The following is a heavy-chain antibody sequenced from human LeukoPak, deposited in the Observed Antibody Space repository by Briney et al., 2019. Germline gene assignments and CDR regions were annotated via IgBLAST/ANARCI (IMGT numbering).Heavy chain of an antibody. Sequence: SGPTLVNPTQTLTLTCTFSGFSLSTSGVGVGWIRQPPGKALEWLALIYWDDDKRYSPSLKSRLTITKDTSKNQVVLTMTNMDPVDTATYYCARMYYYGSGTYQIYYFDYWGQGILVTVSS. CDR2: IYWDDDK. V-gene: IGHV2-5*02. D-gene: IGHD3-10*01. CDR3: ARMYYYGSGTYQIYYFDY. J-gene: IGHJ4*02. CDR1: GFSLSTSGVG.